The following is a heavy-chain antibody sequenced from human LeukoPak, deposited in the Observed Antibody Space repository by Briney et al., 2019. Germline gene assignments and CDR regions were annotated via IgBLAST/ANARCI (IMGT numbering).Heavy chain of an antibody. Sequence: ASVKVSCKASGYTFTSNYMHWVRQAPGQGLEWMGVIAPSSGTTSYAQKFQGRVTMTRDTSTSTLYMELSSLTSEDTAVYYCARDIVVVVPNRTRYSYGMDVWGQGTTVTVSS. CDR1: GYTFTSNY. CDR3: ARDIVVVVPNRTRYSYGMDV. D-gene: IGHD2-15*01. V-gene: IGHV1-46*01. CDR2: IAPSSGTT. J-gene: IGHJ6*02.